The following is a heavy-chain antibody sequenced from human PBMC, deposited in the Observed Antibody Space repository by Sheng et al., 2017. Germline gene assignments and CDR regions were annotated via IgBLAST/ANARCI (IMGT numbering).Heavy chain of an antibody. CDR2: IWYDGSNK. V-gene: IGHV3-33*01. Sequence: QVQLVESGGGVVQPGRSLRLSCAASGFTFSSYGMHWVRQAPGKGLEWVAVIWYDGSNKYYADSVKGRFTISRDNSKNTLYLQMNSLRAEDTAVYYCARGGGFGELLKTGLLDYWGQGTLVTVSS. CDR3: ARGGGFGELLKTGLLDY. D-gene: IGHD3-10*01. J-gene: IGHJ4*02. CDR1: GFTFSSYG.